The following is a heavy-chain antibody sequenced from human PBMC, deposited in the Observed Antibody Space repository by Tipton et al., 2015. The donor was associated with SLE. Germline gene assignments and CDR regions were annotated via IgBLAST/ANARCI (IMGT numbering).Heavy chain of an antibody. J-gene: IGHJ5*02. D-gene: IGHD5-18*01. CDR1: GGSISSSSYY. CDR3: ARDRGYSYGRFDP. CDR2: IYTSGST. Sequence: TLSLTCTVSGGSISSSSYYWSWIRQPAGKGLEWIGYIYTSGSTNYNPSLKSRVTISVDTSKNQFSLKLSSVTAADTAVYYCARDRGYSYGRFDPWGQGTLVTVSS. V-gene: IGHV4-61*09.